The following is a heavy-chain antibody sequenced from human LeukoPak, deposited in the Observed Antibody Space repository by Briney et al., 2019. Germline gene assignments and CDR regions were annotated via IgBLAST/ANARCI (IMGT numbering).Heavy chain of an antibody. V-gene: IGHV3-66*02. CDR1: GFTVSTNY. Sequence: QPGGSLRLSCVASGFTVSTNYMSRVRQAPGKGLEWVSVTYSGGTTYYADSVKGRFTISTDNSQNTLYLQMNSLRPEDTAVYYCARDQNYWGQGTLVTVSS. CDR3: ARDQNY. J-gene: IGHJ4*02. CDR2: TYSGGTT.